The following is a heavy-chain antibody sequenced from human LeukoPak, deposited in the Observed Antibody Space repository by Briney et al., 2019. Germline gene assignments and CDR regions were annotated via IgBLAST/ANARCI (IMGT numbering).Heavy chain of an antibody. CDR3: ARDGAAAGPFDY. Sequence: SETLSLTCTVSSGSISGYYWSWIRQPPGKGLEWVGYISYSGSTNYNPSLKSRVTISVDTSKNQFSLKLSSVTAADTAVYYCARDGAAAGPFDYWGQGTLVTVSS. CDR1: SGSISGYY. J-gene: IGHJ4*02. CDR2: ISYSGST. D-gene: IGHD6-13*01. V-gene: IGHV4-59*12.